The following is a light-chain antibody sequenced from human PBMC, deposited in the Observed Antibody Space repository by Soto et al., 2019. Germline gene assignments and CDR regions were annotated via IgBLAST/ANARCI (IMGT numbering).Light chain of an antibody. CDR1: SSNIGSNT. J-gene: IGLJ1*01. CDR3: AAWDDSLNGDV. V-gene: IGLV1-44*01. Sequence: QSVRTQPASVSGTPGRRVVISCSGSSSNIGSNTVNWYQQLPGTAPKLLIYSNNHRPSGVPDRFSGSKYGTSASLAISGLQSDDEADYYCAAWDDSLNGDVFATGAKVTGL. CDR2: SNN.